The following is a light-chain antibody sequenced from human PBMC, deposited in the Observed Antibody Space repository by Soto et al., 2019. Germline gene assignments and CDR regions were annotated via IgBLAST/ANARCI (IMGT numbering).Light chain of an antibody. V-gene: IGKV3D-20*01. CDR2: DAS. CDR3: QQYGSSPLT. CDR1: QSVSSSY. Sequence: DIVLTQSPATLSLSPGERATLSCGASQSVSSSYLCCYQQKPDLAPRLLIYDASSRAAGIPDRFSGSGSGTDFTLPISRLEPEDFAVYYCQQYGSSPLTFGRGTKVEIK. J-gene: IGKJ4*01.